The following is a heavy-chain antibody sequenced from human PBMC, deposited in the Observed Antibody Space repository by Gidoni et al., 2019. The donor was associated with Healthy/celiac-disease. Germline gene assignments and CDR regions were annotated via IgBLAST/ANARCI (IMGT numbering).Heavy chain of an antibody. CDR1: GYSISIGYY. CDR3: ARDLSGYPDY. CDR2: SYHSGST. D-gene: IGHD3-22*01. J-gene: IGHJ4*02. V-gene: IGHV4-38-2*02. Sequence: QVQLQESGPGLVKPSETLSLTCTVSGYSISIGYYWGWNRQPPGKGLEWIGSSYHSGSTYYNPSLKSRVTISVDTSKNQFSLKLSSVTAADTAVYYCARDLSGYPDYWGQGTLVTVSS.